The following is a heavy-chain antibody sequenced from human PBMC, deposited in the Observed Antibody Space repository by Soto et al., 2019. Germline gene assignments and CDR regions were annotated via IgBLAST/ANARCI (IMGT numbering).Heavy chain of an antibody. V-gene: IGHV5-51*01. CDR1: GFNFPTFW. D-gene: IGHD3-9*01. CDR3: ARHGVGDILTGQPDY. CDR2: IYPGDSDT. J-gene: IGHJ4*02. Sequence: PGESLKISCKHSGFNFPTFWIGWVRQMPGKGLEWMGIIYPGDSDTRYSPSFQGQVTISADKSISTAYLQWSSLKASDTAMYYCARHGVGDILTGQPDYWGQGTLVTVSS.